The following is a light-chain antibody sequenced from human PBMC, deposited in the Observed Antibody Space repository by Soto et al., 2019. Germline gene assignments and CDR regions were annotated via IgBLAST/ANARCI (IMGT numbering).Light chain of an antibody. Sequence: QSALTQPPSASGSPGQSVTISCTGTSSDIGGYNYVSWYQQHPGKAPKVMIYDVNKRPSGVPDRFSGSKSGNTASLTVSGFQAEDEADYYCSSHAGNNNPFVFGTGTKLTVL. V-gene: IGLV2-8*01. CDR2: DVN. CDR3: SSHAGNNNPFV. CDR1: SSDIGGYNY. J-gene: IGLJ1*01.